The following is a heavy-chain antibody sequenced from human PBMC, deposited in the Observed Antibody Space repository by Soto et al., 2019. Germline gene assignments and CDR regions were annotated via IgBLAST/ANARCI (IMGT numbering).Heavy chain of an antibody. Sequence: GGSLRLSCAASGFTLSGYAMDWVRQAPGKGLEYVSGISSNGVGTYYANSVQGRFTISRDNSKNTVYLQMGSLRPEDMAVYYCARRARPDFYYMDVWVKGTTVTVSS. CDR3: ARRARPDFYYMDV. CDR2: ISSNGVGT. D-gene: IGHD6-6*01. V-gene: IGHV3-64*01. J-gene: IGHJ6*03. CDR1: GFTLSGYA.